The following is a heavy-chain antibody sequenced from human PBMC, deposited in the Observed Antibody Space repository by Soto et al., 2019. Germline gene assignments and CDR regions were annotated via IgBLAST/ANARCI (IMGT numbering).Heavy chain of an antibody. CDR2: ISSRSGI. Sequence: GGSLRLSCVGSGFTFSTYSINWVRQAPGKGLEWVSSISSRSGIYYADSVKGRFTISRDNAKNSVSLQMNSLRAEDTAVYYCAREYTAWPLAYGLDVWGQGTTVTVPS. J-gene: IGHJ6*02. CDR1: GFTFSTYS. V-gene: IGHV3-21*01. D-gene: IGHD2-2*02. CDR3: AREYTAWPLAYGLDV.